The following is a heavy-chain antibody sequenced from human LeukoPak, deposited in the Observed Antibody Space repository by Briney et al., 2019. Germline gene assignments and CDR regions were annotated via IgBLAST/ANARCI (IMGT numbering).Heavy chain of an antibody. CDR1: GFTFSNAW. Sequence: AGSLRLSCVTSGFTFSNAWTSWVRQAPGKGLEYFGQIRSKSDGGAIHYAAPVRGRFIISRDDSRNTMYLQMNSLKADDTGLYYCSTLGCGATTCPDYWGQGTPVTVSS. J-gene: IGHJ4*02. CDR3: STLGCGATTCPDY. D-gene: IGHD2-21*01. V-gene: IGHV3-15*01. CDR2: IRSKSDGGAI.